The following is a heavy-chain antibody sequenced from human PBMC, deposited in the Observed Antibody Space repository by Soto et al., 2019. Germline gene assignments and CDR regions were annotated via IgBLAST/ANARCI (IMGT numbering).Heavy chain of an antibody. CDR3: ARTTIFGVVTDY. CDR2: IYYSGST. V-gene: IGHV4-59*08. CDR1: GGSIGSYY. J-gene: IGHJ4*02. D-gene: IGHD3-3*01. Sequence: LETLSLTCTVSGGSIGSYYWSWIRQPPGKGLEWIGYIYYSGSTNYNPSLKSRVTISVDTSKNQFSLKLSSVTAADTAVYYCARTTIFGVVTDYWGQGTLVTVSS.